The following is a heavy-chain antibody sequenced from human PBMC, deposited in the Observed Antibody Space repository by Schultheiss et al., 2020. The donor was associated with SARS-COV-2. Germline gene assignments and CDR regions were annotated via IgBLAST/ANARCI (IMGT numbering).Heavy chain of an antibody. V-gene: IGHV4-61*05. CDR3: ASTSDIVVAVATA. CDR1: GGSISRSGYY. D-gene: IGHD2-15*01. Sequence: SETLSLTCTVSGGSISRSGYYWGWIQQPPGKGLEWIGYIYYSGSTNYNPSLKSRVTISADTSKNQFSLKLRSVTATDTAVYYCASTSDIVVAVATAWGQGTLVTVSS. CDR2: IYYSGST. J-gene: IGHJ1*01.